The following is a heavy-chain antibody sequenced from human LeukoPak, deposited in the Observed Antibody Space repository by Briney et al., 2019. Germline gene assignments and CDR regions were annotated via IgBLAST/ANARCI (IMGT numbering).Heavy chain of an antibody. CDR2: ISYDGRNK. Sequence: GGSLRLSCAASGFTFSHGIHWVRQAPGKGLEWVAVISYDGRNKYYADSVKGRFTISRDNSKNTLYLQMNSLRAEDTAVYYCAKGSRDLDYWGQGTLVTVSS. J-gene: IGHJ4*02. V-gene: IGHV3-30*18. CDR1: GFTFSHG. CDR3: AKGSRDLDY.